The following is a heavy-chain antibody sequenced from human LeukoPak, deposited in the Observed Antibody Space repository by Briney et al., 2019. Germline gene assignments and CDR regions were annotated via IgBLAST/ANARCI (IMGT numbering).Heavy chain of an antibody. V-gene: IGHV3-9*03. D-gene: IGHD1-26*01. J-gene: IGHJ4*02. CDR1: GFTFDDYA. CDR3: AKEGATGFGLVDY. CDR2: ISWNSGSI. Sequence: PGGSLRLSCAASGFTFDDYAMHWVRQAPGKGLEWVSGISWNSGSIGYADSVKGRFTISRDNAKNSLYLQMNSLRAEDMALYYCAKEGATGFGLVDYWGQGTLVTVSS.